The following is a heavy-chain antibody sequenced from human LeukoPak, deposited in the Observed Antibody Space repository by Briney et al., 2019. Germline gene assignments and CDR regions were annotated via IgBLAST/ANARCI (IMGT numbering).Heavy chain of an antibody. CDR2: ISSNGGST. V-gene: IGHV3-64*01. CDR3: AKDDGGDLDY. Sequence: GGSLRLSCAASGFTFSSYAMHWVRQAPGKGLEYVSAISSNGGSTYYANSVKGRFTISRDNSKNTLYLQMNSLRAEDTAVYYCAKDDGGDLDYWGQGTLVTVSS. D-gene: IGHD4-17*01. J-gene: IGHJ4*02. CDR1: GFTFSSYA.